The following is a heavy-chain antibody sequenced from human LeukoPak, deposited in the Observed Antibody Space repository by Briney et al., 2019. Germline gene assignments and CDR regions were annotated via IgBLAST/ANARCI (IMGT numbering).Heavy chain of an antibody. V-gene: IGHV4-59*05. CDR2: IYYSGST. CDR3: AGNTGYDFYRFDY. J-gene: IGHJ4*02. CDR1: GGSISSYY. Sequence: PAGTLSLTCTVSGGSISSYYWSWIRQPPGKGLEWIGSIYYSGSTYYNPSLKSRLTISVDTSKNQFSLRLSSVTAADTAVYYCAGNTGYDFYRFDYWGQATLVTVSS. D-gene: IGHD5-12*01.